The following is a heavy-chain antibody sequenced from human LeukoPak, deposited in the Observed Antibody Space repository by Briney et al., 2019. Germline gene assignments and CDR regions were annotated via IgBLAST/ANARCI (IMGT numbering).Heavy chain of an antibody. CDR3: ARGLYGSGSHDY. CDR2: MNPNSGNT. V-gene: IGHV1-8*01. J-gene: IGHJ4*02. CDR1: GYTFTSYD. Sequence: ASVKVSCKASGYTFTSYDINWVRQATGQGLEWMGWMNPNSGNTGYAQKFQGRVTMTRNTSKSTAYMELSSLRSEDTAVYYCARGLYGSGSHDYWGQGTLVTVSS. D-gene: IGHD3-10*01.